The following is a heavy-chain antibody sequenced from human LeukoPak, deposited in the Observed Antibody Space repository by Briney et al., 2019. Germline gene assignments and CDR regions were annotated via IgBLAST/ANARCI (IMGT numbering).Heavy chain of an antibody. D-gene: IGHD6-13*01. V-gene: IGHV3-7*03. CDR1: GFTFSNYF. CDR2: IKPDGSEK. Sequence: GGSLRLSCAASGFTFSNYFMGWVRQAPGKGLEWVANIKPDGSEKFYVDSVKGRFTISRDNAKNSLYVQMNSLRGEDTAVYYCARVSSSWTGVWFDPWGQGTLVTVSS. CDR3: ARVSSSWTGVWFDP. J-gene: IGHJ5*02.